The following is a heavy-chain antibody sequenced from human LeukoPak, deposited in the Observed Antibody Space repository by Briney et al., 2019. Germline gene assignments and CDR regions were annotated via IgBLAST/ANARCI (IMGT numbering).Heavy chain of an antibody. CDR2: INPNSGGT. D-gene: IGHD3-3*01. CDR3: ARGAKYYDFWSGYPQGAFDI. CDR1: GYTFTSFG. Sequence: ASVKVSCKASGYTFTSFGISWVRQAPGQGLEWMGWINPNSGGTNYAQKFQGRVTMTRDTSISTAYMELSRLRSDDTAVYYCARGAKYYDFWSGYPQGAFDIWGQGTMVTVSS. J-gene: IGHJ3*02. V-gene: IGHV1-2*02.